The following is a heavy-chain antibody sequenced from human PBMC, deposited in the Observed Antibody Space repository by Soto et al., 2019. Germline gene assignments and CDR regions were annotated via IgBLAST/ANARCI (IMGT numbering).Heavy chain of an antibody. CDR2: IYYSGST. Sequence: SETLSLTCTVSGGSISSGDYYWSWIRQPPGKGLEWIGYIYYSGSTYYNPSLKSRVTISVDTSKNQFSLKLSSVTAADTAVYYCASYYYDSSGYYGAFDIWGQGTMVTVS. CDR3: ASYYYDSSGYYGAFDI. D-gene: IGHD3-22*01. V-gene: IGHV4-30-4*01. CDR1: GGSISSGDYY. J-gene: IGHJ3*02.